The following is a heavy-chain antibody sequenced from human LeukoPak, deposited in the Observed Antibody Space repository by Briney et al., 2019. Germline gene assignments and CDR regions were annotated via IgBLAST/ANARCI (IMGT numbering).Heavy chain of an antibody. CDR3: ATRIETGYSSGWSVEY. V-gene: IGHV1-2*02. Sequence: GASVKVSCKASGYTFTGYYMHWVRQAPGQGLEWMGWINPNSGGTNYAQKFQGRVTMTRDTSISTAYMELSRLRSDDTAVYYCATRIETGYSSGWSVEYWGQGTLSPSPQ. CDR1: GYTFTGYY. CDR2: INPNSGGT. D-gene: IGHD6-19*01. J-gene: IGHJ4*02.